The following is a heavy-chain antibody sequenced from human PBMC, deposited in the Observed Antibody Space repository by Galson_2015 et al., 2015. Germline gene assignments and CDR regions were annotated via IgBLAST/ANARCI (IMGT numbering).Heavy chain of an antibody. CDR3: ARAVAAAGTSFDY. V-gene: IGHV4-61*02. D-gene: IGHD6-13*01. CDR1: GGSISSGSYY. J-gene: IGHJ4*02. CDR2: IYTSGST. Sequence: TLSLTCTVSGGSISSGSYYWSWIRQPAGKGLAWIGRIYTSGSTNYNPSLKSRVTISVDTSKNQFSLKLSSVTAADTAVYYCARAVAAAGTSFDYWGQGTLVTVSS.